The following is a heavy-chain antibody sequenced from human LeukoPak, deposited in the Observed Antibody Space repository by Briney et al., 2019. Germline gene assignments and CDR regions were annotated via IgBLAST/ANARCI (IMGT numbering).Heavy chain of an antibody. CDR1: GYSISSGYY. J-gene: IGHJ3*02. D-gene: IGHD3-3*01. CDR3: ARHGHNFWSGYPGRDAFDI. V-gene: IGHV4-38-2*01. CDR2: IYHSGST. Sequence: SETLSLTCAVSGYSISSGYYWGGIRQPPGKGLEWIGSIYHSGSTYYNPSLKSRVTISVDTSKNQFSLKLSSVTAADTAVYYCARHGHNFWSGYPGRDAFDIWGQGTMVTVSS.